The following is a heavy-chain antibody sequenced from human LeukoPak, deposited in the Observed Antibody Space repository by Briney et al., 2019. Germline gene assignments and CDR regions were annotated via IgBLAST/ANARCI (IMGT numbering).Heavy chain of an antibody. CDR3: AKDMVEGRMTNLLDY. J-gene: IGHJ4*02. CDR1: GFTFSSYA. V-gene: IGHV3-23*01. Sequence: PGGSLRLSCAASGFTFSSYAMSWVRQAPGKGLEWVSGISGSGGVTYSTDSAKGRFAISRDNSKNTLYLQMNSLGTEDTAVYYCAKDMVEGRMTNLLDYWGQGALVTVSS. D-gene: IGHD4/OR15-4a*01. CDR2: ISGSGGVT.